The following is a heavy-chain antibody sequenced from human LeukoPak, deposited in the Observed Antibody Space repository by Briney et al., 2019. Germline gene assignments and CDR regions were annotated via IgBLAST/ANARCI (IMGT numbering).Heavy chain of an antibody. CDR2: IXYSGST. V-gene: IGHV4-59*01. D-gene: IGHD2-15*01. J-gene: IGHJ6*02. CDR1: GXXIXSXY. Sequence: SXXXSXXCTXXGXXIXSXYXXWIRQPPGKGLEWXGYIXYSGSTNYNPSLKSRVTISVDTSKNQFSLKLSSVTAADTAVYYCARDAGYCSGGSCPPRQYYYYGMDVWGQGTTVTVSS. CDR3: ARDAGYCSGGSCPPRQYYYYGMDV.